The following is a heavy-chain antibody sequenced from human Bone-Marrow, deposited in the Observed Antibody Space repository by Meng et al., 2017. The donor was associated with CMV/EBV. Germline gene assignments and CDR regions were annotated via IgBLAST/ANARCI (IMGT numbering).Heavy chain of an antibody. CDR2: INPNSGGA. V-gene: IGHV1-2*02. J-gene: IGHJ6*02. D-gene: IGHD2-2*01. Sequence: ASVKVSCKASGYTFTGYYMHWVRQAPGQGLEWMGWINPNSGGANYAEKFQGRVTMTRDTSSSTAYMEVSRLRSDDTAVYYCAGERGYCSSINCFKEGMDVWGQGSTVTVSS. CDR1: GYTFTGYY. CDR3: AGERGYCSSINCFKEGMDV.